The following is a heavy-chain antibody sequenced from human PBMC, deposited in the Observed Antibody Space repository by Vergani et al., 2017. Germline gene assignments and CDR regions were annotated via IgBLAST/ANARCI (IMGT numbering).Heavy chain of an antibody. CDR3: ARHALRCSSTSCYNWFDP. J-gene: IGHJ5*02. Sequence: QVQLQESGPGLVKPSQTLSLTCTVSGSSISSGYYWGWIRQPPGKGLEWIGSIYHSGSTYYNPSLKSRVTISVDTSKNQFSLKLSSVTAADTAVYYCARHALRCSSTSCYNWFDPWGQGTLVTVSS. CDR1: GSSISSGYY. CDR2: IYHSGST. D-gene: IGHD2-2*01. V-gene: IGHV4-38-2*02.